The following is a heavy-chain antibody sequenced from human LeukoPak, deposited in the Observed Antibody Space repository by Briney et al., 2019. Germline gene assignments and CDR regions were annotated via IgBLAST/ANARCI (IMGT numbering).Heavy chain of an antibody. D-gene: IGHD6-13*01. CDR1: GGSFSGYY. J-gene: IGHJ4*02. CDR2: INHSGST. CDR3: AREKGSSWPRRFFDY. Sequence: SETLSLTCAGYGGSFSGYYWSWIRQPPGKGLEWIGEINHSGSTNYNPSLKSRVTISVDTSKNQFSLKLSSVTAADTAVYYCAREKGSSWPRRFFDYWGQGTLVTVSS. V-gene: IGHV4-34*01.